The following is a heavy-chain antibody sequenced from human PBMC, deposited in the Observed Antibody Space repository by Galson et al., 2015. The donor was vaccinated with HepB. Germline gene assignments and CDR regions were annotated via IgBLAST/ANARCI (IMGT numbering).Heavy chain of an antibody. CDR2: IYPGDSDT. J-gene: IGHJ5*02. Sequence: QSGAEVKKPGESLKISCKGSGYSFTSYWIGWVRQMPGKGLEWMGIIYPGDSDTRYSPSFQGQVTISADKSISTAYLQWSSLKASDTAMYYCARSPPTTFGYDILTGYNWFDPWGQGTLVTVSS. CDR1: GYSFTSYW. D-gene: IGHD3-9*01. CDR3: ARSPPTTFGYDILTGYNWFDP. V-gene: IGHV5-51*01.